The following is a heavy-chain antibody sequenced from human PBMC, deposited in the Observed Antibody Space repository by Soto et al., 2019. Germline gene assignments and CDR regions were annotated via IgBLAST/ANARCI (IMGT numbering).Heavy chain of an antibody. CDR3: ALDIGGVCPRANAAFDV. CDR2: INPANGNT. CDR1: GFTFSDTL. J-gene: IGHJ3*01. D-gene: IGHD2-8*01. Sequence: QVQLVQSGAELKKPGASVNISCQASGFTFSDTLINWVRQGPGQRLEWMGWINPANGNTRYSEPFQGRVTISSLSSASTADVALSDLTSADTAVYACALDIGGVCPRANAAFDVWGQGTMIIVSS. V-gene: IGHV1-3*01.